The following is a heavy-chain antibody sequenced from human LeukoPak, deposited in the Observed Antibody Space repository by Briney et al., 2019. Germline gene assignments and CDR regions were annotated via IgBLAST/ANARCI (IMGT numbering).Heavy chain of an antibody. V-gene: IGHV1-46*01. D-gene: IGHD6-13*01. CDR1: GYTFTDYY. J-gene: IGHJ4*02. Sequence: ASVKVSCKASGYTFTDYYIHWVRQAPGQGLEWMGIIHPSGGSTTYAQKFQGRVTVTSETSTSTVYMELSSLRSEDTAVYYCARVLADAGTGYWGQGTLVTVSS. CDR2: IHPSGGST. CDR3: ARVLADAGTGY.